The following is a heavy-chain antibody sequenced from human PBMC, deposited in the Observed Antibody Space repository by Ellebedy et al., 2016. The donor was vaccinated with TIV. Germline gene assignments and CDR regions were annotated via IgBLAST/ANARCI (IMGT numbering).Heavy chain of an antibody. CDR3: ARGHYGGNRAFDI. J-gene: IGHJ3*02. Sequence: ASVKVSCKVFGHTLTELSMHWVREAPGKGLEWMGGFDPEDEETVYAQKFQGRVTMTTDTSTNTAYMELSSLRSEDTAVYYCARGHYGGNRAFDIWGQGTMVTVSS. CDR2: FDPEDEET. D-gene: IGHD4-23*01. CDR1: GHTLTELS. V-gene: IGHV1-24*01.